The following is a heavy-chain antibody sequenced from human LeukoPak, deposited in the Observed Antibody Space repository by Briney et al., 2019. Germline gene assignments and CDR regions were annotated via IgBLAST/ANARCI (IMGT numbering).Heavy chain of an antibody. CDR1: GGSISTYY. V-gene: IGHV4-59*08. CDR3: ARRVATQPKYCFVS. CDR2: IYYSGVT. Sequence: PSETLSLTCTVSGGSISTYYWTWIRQPPGKGLEWIGFIYYSGVTKYNPSLESRVTISLDASKNQFSLKLNSVTAADTAVYYCARRVATQPKYCFVSWGQGALVTVSS. D-gene: IGHD5-12*01. J-gene: IGHJ4*02.